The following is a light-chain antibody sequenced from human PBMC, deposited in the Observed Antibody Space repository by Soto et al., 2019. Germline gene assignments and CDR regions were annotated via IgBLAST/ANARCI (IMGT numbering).Light chain of an antibody. Sequence: QSVLTQPPSVSGAPGQRVTISCTGSASNLGAKYAVHWYQHLPGTAPTLLIYDNIHRPSGVPDRFSGSKSDTSASLAITGLQAEDEADYYCQSYDTTLSGLVFGGGTKLTVL. V-gene: IGLV1-40*01. CDR1: ASNLGAKYA. CDR2: DNI. CDR3: QSYDTTLSGLV. J-gene: IGLJ3*02.